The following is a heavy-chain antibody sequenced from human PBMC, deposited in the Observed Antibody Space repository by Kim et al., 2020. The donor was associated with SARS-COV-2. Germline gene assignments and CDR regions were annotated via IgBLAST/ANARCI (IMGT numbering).Heavy chain of an antibody. CDR3: AKPPVPRSGPELFEPWFDP. J-gene: IGHJ5*02. CDR1: GFTFSSYA. CDR2: ISGSGGST. Sequence: GGSLRLSCAASGFTFSSYAMSWVRQAPGKGLEWVSAISGSGGSTYYADSVKGRFTISRDNSKNTLYLQMNSLRAEDTAVYYCAKPPVPRSGPELFEPWFDPWGQGTLVTVSS. V-gene: IGHV3-23*01. D-gene: IGHD3-3*01.